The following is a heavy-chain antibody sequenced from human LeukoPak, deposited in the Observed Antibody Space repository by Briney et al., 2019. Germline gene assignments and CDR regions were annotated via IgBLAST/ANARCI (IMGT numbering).Heavy chain of an antibody. CDR1: GFTFRNYR. Sequence: GGSLRLSCAASGFTFRNYRMNWVRQAPGKGLEWVSSISTSSTYIFYADSVKGRFTISRDNAKNSLYLQMNSLRAEDTAVYYCARDYDSSGYYYPVYEHWGQGTLVTVSS. CDR3: ARDYDSSGYYYPVYEH. V-gene: IGHV3-21*01. J-gene: IGHJ1*01. CDR2: ISTSSTYI. D-gene: IGHD3-22*01.